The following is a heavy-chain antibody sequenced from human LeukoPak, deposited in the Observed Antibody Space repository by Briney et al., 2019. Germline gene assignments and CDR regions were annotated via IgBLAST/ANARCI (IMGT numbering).Heavy chain of an antibody. Sequence: GGSLRLSCAASGFTFSSYAMSWVRQAPGKGLEWVSAISGSGGSTYYADSVKGWFTISRDNSKNTLYLQMNSLRAEDTAVHYCAKGNYCSGGSCRWGYFDYWGQGTLVTVSS. J-gene: IGHJ4*02. V-gene: IGHV3-23*01. CDR3: AKGNYCSGGSCRWGYFDY. D-gene: IGHD2-15*01. CDR2: ISGSGGST. CDR1: GFTFSSYA.